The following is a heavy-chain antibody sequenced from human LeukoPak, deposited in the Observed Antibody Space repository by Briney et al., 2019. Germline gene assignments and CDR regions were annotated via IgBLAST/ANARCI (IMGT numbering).Heavy chain of an antibody. CDR2: IYTSGST. CDR1: GGSISSGSYY. Sequence: NPSETLSLTCTVSGGSISSGSYYWSWIRQPAGKGLEWIGRIYTSGSTNYNPSLKSRVTISVDTSKNQFSLNLSSVTAADTAVYYCARDQGSTSAIDYWGQGTLVTVSS. V-gene: IGHV4-61*02. D-gene: IGHD2-2*01. CDR3: ARDQGSTSAIDY. J-gene: IGHJ4*02.